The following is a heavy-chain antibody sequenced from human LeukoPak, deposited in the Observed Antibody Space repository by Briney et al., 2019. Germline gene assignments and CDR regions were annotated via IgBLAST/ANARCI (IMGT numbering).Heavy chain of an antibody. CDR3: ARVGGYCSGDSCFDY. CDR1: GYTFSNFG. Sequence: ASVKVSCKASGYTFSNFGISWVRQAPGQGLEWMGWISAYNGNPNYAQKLQGRVTMTTDTSMSTAYMELRSLRSDDTAVYYCARVGGYCSGDSCFDYWGQGTLVTVSS. D-gene: IGHD2-15*01. V-gene: IGHV1-18*01. J-gene: IGHJ4*02. CDR2: ISAYNGNP.